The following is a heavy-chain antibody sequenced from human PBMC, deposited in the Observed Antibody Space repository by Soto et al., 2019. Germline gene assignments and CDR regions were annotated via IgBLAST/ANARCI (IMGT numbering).Heavy chain of an antibody. CDR3: ARDVGGADAYYYYGMDV. Sequence: GGSLRLSCVTSGFTYSNYWMAWVRQAPGKGLEWVSVIYSGGSTYYADSVKGRFTISRDNSKNTLYLQMNGLRAEDTAVYYCARDVGGADAYYYYGMDVWGQGTTVTVSS. J-gene: IGHJ6*02. V-gene: IGHV3-53*01. CDR1: GFTYSNYW. CDR2: IYSGGST. D-gene: IGHD3-16*01.